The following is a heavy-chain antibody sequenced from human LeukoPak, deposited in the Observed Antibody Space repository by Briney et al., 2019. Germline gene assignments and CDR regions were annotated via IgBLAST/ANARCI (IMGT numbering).Heavy chain of an antibody. J-gene: IGHJ6*02. CDR3: ARGRVSSSTSTYYYYYYGMDV. CDR1: GGSISSYY. CDR2: IYYSGST. Sequence: PSETLSLTCTVSGGSISSYYWSWIRQPPAKGLEWIGYIYYSGSTNYNPSLKSRVTISVDTSKNQFSLKLSSVTAADTAVYYCARGRVSSSTSTYYYYYYGMDVWGQGTTVTVSS. D-gene: IGHD2-2*01. V-gene: IGHV4-59*01.